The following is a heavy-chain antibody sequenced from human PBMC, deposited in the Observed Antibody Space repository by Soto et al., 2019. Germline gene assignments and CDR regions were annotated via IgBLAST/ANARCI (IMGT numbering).Heavy chain of an antibody. Sequence: GSLRLSCVGSGYRFSEYAMAWIRQAPGKGLEWVTGVTSSAIATYYADSVKGRFTISRNNSLNILYLQMDKLGADDTDVYYCAKSHDTSAYYLSIDSWGQGTQVTVSS. J-gene: IGHJ4*02. CDR2: VTSSAIAT. CDR1: GYRFSEYA. D-gene: IGHD3-22*01. CDR3: AKSHDTSAYYLSIDS. V-gene: IGHV3-23*01.